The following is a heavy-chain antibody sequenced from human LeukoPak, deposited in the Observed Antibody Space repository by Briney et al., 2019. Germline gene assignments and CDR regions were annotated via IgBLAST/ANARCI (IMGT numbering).Heavy chain of an antibody. CDR1: GFTFSSYE. J-gene: IGHJ4*02. V-gene: IGHV3-48*03. CDR2: ISSSGSTI. Sequence: PGGSLRLSCAASGFTFSSYEMNWVRQAPAKGLEWVSYISSSGSTIYYADSVKGRFTISRDNAKNSLYLQMNSLRAEDTAVYYCARDPTLVTTVTYYFDYWGQGTLVTVSS. CDR3: ARDPTLVTTVTYYFDY. D-gene: IGHD4-17*01.